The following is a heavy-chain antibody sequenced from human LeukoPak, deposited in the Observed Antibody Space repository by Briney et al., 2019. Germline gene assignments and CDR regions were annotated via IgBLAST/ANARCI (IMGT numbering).Heavy chain of an antibody. D-gene: IGHD3-10*01. CDR2: IDPSGGST. J-gene: IGHJ5*02. V-gene: IGHV1-46*02. CDR3: ARDLGLRGVTNWFDP. Sequence: ASVKVSCKASAYTFNSYLMHWVRQAPGQGLEWMGTIDPSGGSTGYAQKFQGRVTMTRDTSTSTVYMELSSLRSEDTAVYYCARDLGLRGVTNWFDPWGRGTLVTVSS. CDR1: AYTFNSYL.